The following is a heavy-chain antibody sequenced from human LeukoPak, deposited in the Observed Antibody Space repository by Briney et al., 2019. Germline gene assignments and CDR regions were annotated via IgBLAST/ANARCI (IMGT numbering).Heavy chain of an antibody. CDR1: GYTFTSYD. V-gene: IGHV1-8*01. D-gene: IGHD5-12*01. CDR2: MNPNSGNT. CDR3: AIRTHVDIVATLGERVKKGLDY. Sequence: ASVKVSCKASGYTFTSYDINWLRQATGQGLAWMGWMNPNSGNTGYAQKFQGRVTMTRNTSMSTAYMELSSLRSEDTAVYYCAIRTHVDIVATLGERVKKGLDYWGQGTPVTVSS. J-gene: IGHJ4*02.